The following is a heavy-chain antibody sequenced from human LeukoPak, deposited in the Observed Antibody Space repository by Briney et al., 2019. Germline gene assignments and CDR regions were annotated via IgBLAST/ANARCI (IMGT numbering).Heavy chain of an antibody. CDR1: GGSFSGYY. CDR3: ARGPGYCSSTSCRIRYYYYYYMDV. J-gene: IGHJ6*03. CDR2: INHSGST. V-gene: IGHV4-34*01. D-gene: IGHD2-2*03. Sequence: PSETLSLTCAVYGGSFSGYYWSWIRQPPGKGLEWIGEINHSGSTNYNPSLKSRVTISVDTSKNQFSLKLSSVTAADTAVYYCARGPGYCSSTSCRIRYYYYYYMDVWGKGTTVTVSS.